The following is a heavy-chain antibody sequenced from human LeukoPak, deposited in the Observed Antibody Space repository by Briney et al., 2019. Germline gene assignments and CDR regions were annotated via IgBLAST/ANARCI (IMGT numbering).Heavy chain of an antibody. D-gene: IGHD3-10*01. CDR2: INPSGGST. V-gene: IGHV1-46*01. CDR1: GYTFTSYY. CDR3: ARDLFPGSGREGY. Sequence: ASVKVSCKASGYTFTSYYMHWVRQAPGQGLEWMGIINPSGGSTSYAQKLQGRVTMTTDTSTSTAYMELRSLRSDDTAVYYCARDLFPGSGREGYWGQGTLVTVSS. J-gene: IGHJ4*02.